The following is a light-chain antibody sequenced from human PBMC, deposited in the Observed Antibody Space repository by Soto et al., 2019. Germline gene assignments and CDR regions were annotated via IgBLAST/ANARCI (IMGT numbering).Light chain of an antibody. V-gene: IGKV3-15*01. CDR1: QSVSSN. Sequence: EIVVTQSPATLSVSPGERATLSCRASQSVSSNLAWYQQKPGQAPRLLINGASTRATGIPARFSGSGSGTDFILTISRLEPEDFAVYYCQQYGSSSWAFGQGTKVDIK. J-gene: IGKJ1*01. CDR3: QQYGSSSWA. CDR2: GAS.